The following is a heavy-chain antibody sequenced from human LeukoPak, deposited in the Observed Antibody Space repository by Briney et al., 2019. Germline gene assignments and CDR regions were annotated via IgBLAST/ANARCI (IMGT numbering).Heavy chain of an antibody. CDR3: ARVTMVRGVRRFDY. CDR2: IYYSGST. J-gene: IGHJ4*02. V-gene: IGHV4-31*03. CDR1: GGSISSGGYY. D-gene: IGHD3-10*01. Sequence: SQTLSLTCTVSGGSISSGGYYWRWIRQHPGKGLEWIGYIYYSGSTYYNPSLKSRVTISVDTSKNQFSLKLSSVTAADTAVYYCARVTMVRGVRRFDYWGQGTLVTVSS.